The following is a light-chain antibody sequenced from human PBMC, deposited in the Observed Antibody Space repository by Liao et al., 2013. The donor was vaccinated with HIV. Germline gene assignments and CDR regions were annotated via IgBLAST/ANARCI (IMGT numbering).Light chain of an antibody. CDR3: QSADRSGTWV. V-gene: IGLV3-25*03. Sequence: SYELTQPPSVSVSPGQTVGITCSGDVLPNRYSYWYQKKPGQAPVLVIYKDTERPSGIPERFSGSSSGTTVTLTISEVRADDEADYYCQSADRSGTWVFGGGTKLTVL. J-gene: IGLJ3*02. CDR1: VLPNRY. CDR2: KDT.